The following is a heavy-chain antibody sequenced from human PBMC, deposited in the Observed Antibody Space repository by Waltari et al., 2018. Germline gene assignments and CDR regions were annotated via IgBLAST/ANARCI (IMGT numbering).Heavy chain of an antibody. CDR1: GYTFSNWG. CDR3: ARRHCTGGKCHNAVHGY. V-gene: IGHV1-18*01. CDR2: VNVYNDCT. D-gene: IGHD2-8*02. J-gene: IGHJ4*02. Sequence: QIQLVQSGNEVKEPGASVKVSCKASGYTFSNWGITWVRQVPGQGLGWMGWVNVYNDCTKNAENLQARITINPDTSTKTAYMELRSLTPEGTAFYYCARRHCTGGKCHNAVHGYWGQGTLITVS.